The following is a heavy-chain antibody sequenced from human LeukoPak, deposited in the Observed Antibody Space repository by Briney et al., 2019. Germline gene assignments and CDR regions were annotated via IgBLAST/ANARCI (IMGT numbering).Heavy chain of an antibody. J-gene: IGHJ3*02. CDR3: ARGPLFPHAFDI. CDR2: IYPNDSDT. V-gene: IGHV5-51*01. CDR1: GYNFTNSC. Sequence: GESLKISCGGSGYNFTNSCIAWVRQVPGKGLEWMGIIYPNDSDTRYSPSFQGQVTISADKSISTAYLQWSSLEASDTAMYYCARGPLFPHAFDIWGQGTMVTVSS.